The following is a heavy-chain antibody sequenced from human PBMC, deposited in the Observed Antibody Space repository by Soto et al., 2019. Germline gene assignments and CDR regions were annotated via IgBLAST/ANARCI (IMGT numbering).Heavy chain of an antibody. CDR1: GGSISGYY. CDR2: IYYRGST. Sequence: SDTLSLTCNVSGGSISGYYWSWIRQPPGKGLEYIGYIYYRGSTNYNPSLESRVTMSVDTSRNQFSLKVNSVTAADTAVYYCARQQLLPFYYALDVWGQGTTVTVSS. CDR3: ARQQLLPFYYALDV. V-gene: IGHV4-59*07. D-gene: IGHD6-13*01. J-gene: IGHJ6*02.